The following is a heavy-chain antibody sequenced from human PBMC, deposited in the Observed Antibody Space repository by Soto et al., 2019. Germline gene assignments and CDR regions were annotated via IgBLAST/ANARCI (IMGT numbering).Heavy chain of an antibody. D-gene: IGHD3-22*01. J-gene: IGHJ4*02. CDR1: GGSISSYY. V-gene: IGHV4-59*01. Sequence: SETLSLTCTVSGGSISSYYWSWIRQPPGKGLEWIGYVYFRGTTNYNPSLKSRVTMSADTSKNQFSLKLNSVTAADTAVYYCARMNYYDTSGYPFDYWGQGMMVTVSS. CDR2: VYFRGTT. CDR3: ARMNYYDTSGYPFDY.